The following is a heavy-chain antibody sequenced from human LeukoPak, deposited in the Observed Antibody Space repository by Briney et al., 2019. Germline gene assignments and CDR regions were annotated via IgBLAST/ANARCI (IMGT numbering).Heavy chain of an antibody. CDR3: ARCAYYDSSGYHPTSGYSDL. CDR1: GGSMFSYY. V-gene: IGHV4-4*08. Sequence: SETLSLTCTVSGGSMFSYYWNWIRQPPGKGLEWIGYIYSSGITNYSPSLRSRGTISVATSRNQFSLRLTSVTAADTAIYYCARCAYYDSSGYHPTSGYSDLWGRGTLVTVSS. CDR2: IYSSGIT. J-gene: IGHJ2*01. D-gene: IGHD3-22*01.